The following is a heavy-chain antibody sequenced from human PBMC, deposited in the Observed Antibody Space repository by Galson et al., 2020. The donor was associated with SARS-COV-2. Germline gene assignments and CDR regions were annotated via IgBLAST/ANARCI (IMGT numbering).Heavy chain of an antibody. Sequence: LETLSLTCTVSGGSIGSYYWTWIRQPPGKGLEWLGYVYSGGTTNYNPSLTGRIVISVDKSKNQLSLKLSSVTAADTALYYCARERGAYFDSWGQGTQVTVSS. J-gene: IGHJ4*02. V-gene: IGHV4-59*01. D-gene: IGHD5-12*01. CDR2: VYSGGTT. CDR1: GGSIGSYY. CDR3: ARERGAYFDS.